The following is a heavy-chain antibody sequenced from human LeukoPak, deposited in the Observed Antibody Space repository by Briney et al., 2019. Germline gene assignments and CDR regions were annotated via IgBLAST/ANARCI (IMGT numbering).Heavy chain of an antibody. CDR3: ARTRAADSVYSSGWLRFDY. Sequence: ASVKVSCKTSGYTFTGYYMHWVRQAPGQGLEWMGWINPNSGGTNYAQKFQGRVTMTRDMSTSTVYMELSSLRSEDTAVYYCARTRAADSVYSSGWLRFDYWGQGTLVTVSS. V-gene: IGHV1-2*02. CDR1: GYTFTGYY. D-gene: IGHD6-19*01. J-gene: IGHJ4*02. CDR2: INPNSGGT.